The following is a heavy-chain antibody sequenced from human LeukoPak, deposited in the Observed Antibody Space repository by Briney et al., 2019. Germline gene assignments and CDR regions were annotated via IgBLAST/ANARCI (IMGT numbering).Heavy chain of an antibody. Sequence: GASVKVSCKASGGTFSSYAISWVRQAPGQGLEWMGIINPSGGSTSYAQKFQGRVTMTRDTSTSTVYMELSSLRSEDTAVYYCARDLSPPFGVAATYFDYWGQGTLVTVSS. CDR2: INPSGGST. V-gene: IGHV1-46*01. CDR1: GGTFSSYA. D-gene: IGHD2-15*01. CDR3: ARDLSPPFGVAATYFDY. J-gene: IGHJ4*02.